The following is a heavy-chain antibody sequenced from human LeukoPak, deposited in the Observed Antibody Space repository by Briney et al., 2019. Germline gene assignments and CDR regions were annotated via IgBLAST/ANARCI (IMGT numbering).Heavy chain of an antibody. D-gene: IGHD4-11*01. CDR2: IYTSGST. Sequence: SETLSLTCTVSGGSMGSYYWSWIRQPPGKGLEWIGYIYTSGSTNYNPSLKSRVTISVDTSKNQFSLKLSSVTAADTAVYYCARLFPYAVTPYYYYYMDVWGKGTTVTVSS. V-gene: IGHV4-4*09. CDR1: GGSMGSYY. J-gene: IGHJ6*03. CDR3: ARLFPYAVTPYYYYYMDV.